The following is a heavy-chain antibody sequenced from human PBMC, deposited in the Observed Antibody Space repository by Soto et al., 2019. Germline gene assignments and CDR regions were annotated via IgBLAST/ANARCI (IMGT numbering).Heavy chain of an antibody. D-gene: IGHD3-3*01. CDR1: GGSIFNNYW. J-gene: IGHJ4*02. CDR3: ARTDHVGYYPY. V-gene: IGHV4-38-2*01. CDR2: IYHSGTT. Sequence: SETVSLTCAVSGGSIFNNYWWAWIRQSPGKGLVWIGSIYHSGTTYYNPSLESRVTISLDTSQSRFALMLSSVTAADSAVYYYARTDHVGYYPYLGQGTLVTVSS.